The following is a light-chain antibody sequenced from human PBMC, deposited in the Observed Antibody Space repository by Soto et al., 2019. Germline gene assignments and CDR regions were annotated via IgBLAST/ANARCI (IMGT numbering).Light chain of an antibody. CDR3: SSYTTSTTGV. CDR1: SSDVGAFNY. CDR2: EVG. V-gene: IGLV2-14*01. Sequence: QSALTQPASVSGSPGQSITISCTGTSSDVGAFNYVSWYQQNPGKAPKLLIFEVGNRPSGVSNRFSGSKSGNTAYLTISGLQSEDEAEYYCSSYTTSTTGVFGGGTKLTVL. J-gene: IGLJ2*01.